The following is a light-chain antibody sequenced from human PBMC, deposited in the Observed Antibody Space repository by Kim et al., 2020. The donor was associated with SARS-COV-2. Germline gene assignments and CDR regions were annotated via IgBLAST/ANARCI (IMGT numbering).Light chain of an antibody. CDR2: GSS. Sequence: SASLGDRVTITCRASQFVSSWVAWYQQKPGKAPRLLLHGSSSLRDGVSPRFSGSGSGTEFALTISNVQPEDFATYYCQQTDTFPYTFGQGTKLEI. CDR3: QQTDTFPYT. CDR1: QFVSSW. J-gene: IGKJ2*01. V-gene: IGKV1-12*01.